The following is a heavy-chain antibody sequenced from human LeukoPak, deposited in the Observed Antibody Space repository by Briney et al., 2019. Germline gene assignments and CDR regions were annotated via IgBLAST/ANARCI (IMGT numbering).Heavy chain of an antibody. CDR3: ARVAVAALGAVDY. CDR1: GFTFSSYW. D-gene: IGHD6-19*01. V-gene: IGHV3-7*01. Sequence: GGSLRLSCAASGFTFSSYWMSWVRQAPGKGLEWVANIKHDGGEKYSVDSVKGRFTISRDNAKNSLYLQMNSLRVEDTAMYYCARVAVAALGAVDYWGQGTLVTVSS. CDR2: IKHDGGEK. J-gene: IGHJ4*02.